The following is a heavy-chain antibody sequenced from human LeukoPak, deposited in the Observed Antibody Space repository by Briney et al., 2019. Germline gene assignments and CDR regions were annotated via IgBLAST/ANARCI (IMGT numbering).Heavy chain of an antibody. D-gene: IGHD1-26*01. CDR2: INHSGST. Sequence: PSETLSLTCAVYGGSFSGYYWSWIRQPPGKGLEWTGEINHSGSTNYNPSLKSRVTISVDTSKNQFSLKLSSVTAADTAVYYCARVSRYSGSYFDYWGQGTLVTVSS. V-gene: IGHV4-34*01. J-gene: IGHJ4*02. CDR3: ARVSRYSGSYFDY. CDR1: GGSFSGYY.